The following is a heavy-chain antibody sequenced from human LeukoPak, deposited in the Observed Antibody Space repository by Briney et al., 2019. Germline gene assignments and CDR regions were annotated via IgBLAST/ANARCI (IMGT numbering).Heavy chain of an antibody. CDR1: GFTFDDYA. Sequence: GGSLRLSCAASGFTFDDYAMHWVRQLPGKGLEWVSLISGDGDSIYYADSVKGRFTSSRDNSKNSHYLQMNSLRIEDTALYYCLRDIGKDSSGWYGVFDHWGHGALVTVSS. V-gene: IGHV3-43*02. CDR2: ISGDGDSI. J-gene: IGHJ4*01. D-gene: IGHD6-19*01. CDR3: LRDIGKDSSGWYGVFDH.